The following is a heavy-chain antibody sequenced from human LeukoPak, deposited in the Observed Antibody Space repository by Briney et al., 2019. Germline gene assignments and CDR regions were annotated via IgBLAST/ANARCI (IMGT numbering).Heavy chain of an antibody. D-gene: IGHD5-12*01. Sequence: ASVKVSCKASGGTFSSYAISWVRQAPRQGLEWMGGIIPILGIANYAQKFQGRVTITADKSTSTAYMELSSLRSEDTAVYYCARARGYSGYEEDYWGQGTLVTVSS. J-gene: IGHJ4*02. CDR2: IIPILGIA. V-gene: IGHV1-69*10. CDR1: GGTFSSYA. CDR3: ARARGYSGYEEDY.